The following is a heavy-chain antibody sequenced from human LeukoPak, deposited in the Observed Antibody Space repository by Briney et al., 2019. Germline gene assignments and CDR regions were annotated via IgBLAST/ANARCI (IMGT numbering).Heavy chain of an antibody. V-gene: IGHV4-34*01. D-gene: IGHD3-22*01. Sequence: SETLSLTCAVYGGSFSGYYWSWTRQPPGKGLEWIGEINHSGSTNYNPSLKSRVTISVDTSKNQFSLKLSSVTAADTAVYYCARGARIWYYDSSGYPEYFQHWGQGTLVTVSS. CDR2: INHSGST. CDR1: GGSFSGYY. CDR3: ARGARIWYYDSSGYPEYFQH. J-gene: IGHJ1*01.